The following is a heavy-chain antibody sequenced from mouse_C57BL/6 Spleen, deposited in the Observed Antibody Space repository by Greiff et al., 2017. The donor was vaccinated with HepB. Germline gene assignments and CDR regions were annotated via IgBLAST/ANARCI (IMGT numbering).Heavy chain of an antibody. D-gene: IGHD1-1*01. CDR2: IDPSDSYT. CDR1: GYTFTSYW. Sequence: QVQLQQSGAELVRPGTSVKLSCKASGYTFTSYWMHWVKQRPGQGLEWIGVIDPSDSYTNYNQKFKGKATLTVDTSSSTAYMQLSSLTSEDSAVYYCARGTTVRYFDVWGTGTTVTVSS. J-gene: IGHJ1*03. CDR3: ARGTTVRYFDV. V-gene: IGHV1-59*01.